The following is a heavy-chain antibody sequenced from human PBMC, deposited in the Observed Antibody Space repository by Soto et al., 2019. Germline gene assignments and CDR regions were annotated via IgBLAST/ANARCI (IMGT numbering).Heavy chain of an antibody. CDR2: IIPIFGTA. V-gene: IGHV1-69*12. CDR1: GGTFSSYA. D-gene: IGHD5-18*01. J-gene: IGHJ6*02. CDR3: ARDNGDTAMVTYYYGMDV. Sequence: QVQLVQSGAEVKKPGSSVKVSCKASGGTFSSYAISWVRQAPGQGLEWMGGIIPIFGTANYAQKFQGRVTITADESTSTAYMELSSLRSDDTAVYYCARDNGDTAMVTYYYGMDVWGQGTTVTVSS.